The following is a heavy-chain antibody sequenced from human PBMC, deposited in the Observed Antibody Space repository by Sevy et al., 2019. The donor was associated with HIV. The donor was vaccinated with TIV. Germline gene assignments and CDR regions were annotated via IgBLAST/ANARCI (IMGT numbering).Heavy chain of an antibody. CDR1: GYTFTSYG. J-gene: IGHJ1*01. Sequence: ASVKVSCKTFGYTFTSYGISWVRQAPGQGLEWMGWISTYNGDTNSAQKLQGRVTMTTDTSTSTAYMELRSLRSDVTAVYYCARAPSGSQGPGQYFHHWGQGTLVTVSS. CDR3: ARAPSGSQGPGQYFHH. V-gene: IGHV1-18*01. D-gene: IGHD1-26*01. CDR2: ISTYNGDT.